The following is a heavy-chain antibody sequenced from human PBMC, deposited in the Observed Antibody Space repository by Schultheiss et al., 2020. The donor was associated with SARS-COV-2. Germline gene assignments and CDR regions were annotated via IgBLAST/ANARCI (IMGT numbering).Heavy chain of an antibody. CDR3: ARERYCSSTSCNLYYYYGMDV. D-gene: IGHD2-2*01. CDR2: ITSSSSFI. CDR1: GFTFSSYN. V-gene: IGHV3-21*01. J-gene: IGHJ6*02. Sequence: GESLKISCAASGFTFSSYNMNWVRQAPGKGLEWVSSITSSSSFIYYADSLKGRFTISRDNAKNSLYLQMNSLRAEDTAMYYCARERYCSSTSCNLYYYYGMDVWGQGTTVTVSS.